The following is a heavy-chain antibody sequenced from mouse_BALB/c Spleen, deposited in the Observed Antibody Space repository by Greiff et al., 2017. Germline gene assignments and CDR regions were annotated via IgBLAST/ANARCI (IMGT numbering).Heavy chain of an antibody. V-gene: IGHV1-80*01. CDR3: ARWTTGYFDY. D-gene: IGHD1-1*01. CDR1: GYAFSSYW. J-gene: IGHJ2*01. CDR2: IYPGDGDT. Sequence: QVQLKQSGAELVRPGSSVKISCKASGYAFSSYWMNWVKQRPGQGLEWIGQIYPGDGDTNYNGKFKGKATLTADKSSSTAYMQLSSLTSEDSAVYFCARWTTGYFDYWGQGTTLTVSS.